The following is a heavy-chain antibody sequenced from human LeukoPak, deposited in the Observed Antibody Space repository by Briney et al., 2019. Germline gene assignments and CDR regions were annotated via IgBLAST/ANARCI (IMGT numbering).Heavy chain of an antibody. Sequence: GGSLRLSCAASGFTFSGSALHWVRQASGKGLEWVGRIRSTANGYATAYAASVKGRFTISRDDSKNTAYLQMDSLKTEDTAVYYCTGNYHGSGSYADFDYWGQGTLVTVSS. CDR3: TGNYHGSGSYADFDY. CDR2: IRSTANGYAT. CDR1: GFTFSGSA. D-gene: IGHD3-10*01. V-gene: IGHV3-73*01. J-gene: IGHJ4*02.